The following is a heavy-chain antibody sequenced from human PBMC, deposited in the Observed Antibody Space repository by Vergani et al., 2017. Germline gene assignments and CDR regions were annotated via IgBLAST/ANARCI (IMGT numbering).Heavy chain of an antibody. D-gene: IGHD3-3*01. J-gene: IGHJ6*03. CDR2: IFSNDEK. CDR3: ARISPPARRTFDYDFWSGYYGRDYYYMDV. Sequence: QVTLKESGPVLVKPTETLTLTCTVSGFSLSNARMGVSWIRQPPGKALEWLAHIFSNDEKSYSTSLKSRLTISKETSKSQVVLTMTNMDPVDTATYYCARISPPARRTFDYDFWSGYYGRDYYYMDVWGKGTTVTVSS. CDR1: GFSLSNARMG. V-gene: IGHV2-26*01.